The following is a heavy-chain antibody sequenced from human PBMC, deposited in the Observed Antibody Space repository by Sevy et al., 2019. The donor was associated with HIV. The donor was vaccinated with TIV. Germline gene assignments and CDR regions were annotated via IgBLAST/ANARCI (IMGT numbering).Heavy chain of an antibody. Sequence: GGSLRLSCTASGFTFGDYCMSWVRQAPGKGLEWVAFLKSDVYGGTVDDAASVRGRFVISRDDSKPIAYLQMNDLKTEDTGVYYCTRWKAAQSIFDYWGQGALVTVSS. CDR3: TRWKAAQSIFDY. CDR1: GFTFGDYC. V-gene: IGHV3-49*04. D-gene: IGHD6-13*01. J-gene: IGHJ4*02. CDR2: LKSDVYGGTV.